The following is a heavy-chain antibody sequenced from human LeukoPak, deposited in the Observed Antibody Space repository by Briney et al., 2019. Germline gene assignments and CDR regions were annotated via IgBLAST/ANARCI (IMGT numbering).Heavy chain of an antibody. CDR2: IYYSGST. CDR1: GGSISSGGYY. Sequence: PSQTLSLTCTVSGGSISSGGYYWSWIRQHPGKGLEWIGYIYYSGSTYYNPSLKSRVTISVDTSKNQFSLKLSSVTAADTAVYYCARESYDFWSGYYTGRSFDPWGQGTLVTVSS. J-gene: IGHJ5*02. V-gene: IGHV4-31*03. D-gene: IGHD3-3*01. CDR3: ARESYDFWSGYYTGRSFDP.